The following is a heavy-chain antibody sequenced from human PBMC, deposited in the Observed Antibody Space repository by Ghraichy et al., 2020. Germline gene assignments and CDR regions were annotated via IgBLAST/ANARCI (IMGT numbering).Heavy chain of an antibody. V-gene: IGHV3-48*01. Sequence: GGSLRLSCEGSGFSFSDYSMHWVRLTPRKALEWVSYITGSSITIFYTDSVKGRFTISRDNAKNSLYLQMNSLRAEDTAVYYCARLPLPRRAAVGDWYFDLGGRGSLVTVSS. CDR1: GFSFSDYS. D-gene: IGHD6-13*01. CDR2: ITGSSITI. J-gene: IGHJ2*01. CDR3: ARLPLPRRAAVGDWYFDL.